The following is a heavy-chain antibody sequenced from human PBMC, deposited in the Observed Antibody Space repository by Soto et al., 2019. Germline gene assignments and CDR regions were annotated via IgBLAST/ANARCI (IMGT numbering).Heavy chain of an antibody. CDR2: INPNSGGT. CDR1: GYTFTGYY. CDR3: ARTYYYGSGSYSPDYYYGMDV. Sequence: GASVKVSCKASGYTFTGYYMHWARQAPGQGLEWMGWINPNSGGTNYAQKFQGWVTMTRDTSISTAYMELSRLRSDDTAVYYCARTYYYGSGSYSPDYYYGMDVWGQGTTVTVSS. V-gene: IGHV1-2*04. J-gene: IGHJ6*02. D-gene: IGHD3-10*01.